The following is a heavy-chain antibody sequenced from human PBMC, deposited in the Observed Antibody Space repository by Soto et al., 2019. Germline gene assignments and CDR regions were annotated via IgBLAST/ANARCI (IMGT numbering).Heavy chain of an antibody. D-gene: IGHD2-8*01. CDR3: ARVYEENCTNGVCHRVGYYGMDV. CDR2: IYYSGST. V-gene: IGHV4-59*01. CDR1: GGSISSYY. Sequence: NPSETLSLTCTVSGGSISSYYWSWIRQPPGKGLEWIGYIYYSGSTNYNPSLKSRVTISVDTSKNQFSLKLSSVTAADTAVYYCARVYEENCTNGVCHRVGYYGMDVWGQGTTVTVSS. J-gene: IGHJ6*02.